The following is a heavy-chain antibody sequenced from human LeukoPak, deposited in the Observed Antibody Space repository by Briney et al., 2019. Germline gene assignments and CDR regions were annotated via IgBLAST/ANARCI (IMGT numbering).Heavy chain of an antibody. D-gene: IGHD2-15*01. CDR1: GYTFTGYF. CDR3: AREGCSGGSCYSEGGGYYMDV. J-gene: IGHJ6*03. V-gene: IGHV1-2*02. CDR2: INPNSGDT. Sequence: ASVKVSCKASGYTFTGYFMHWMRQAPGQGLEWMGWINPNSGDTNYAQKLQGRVTMTTDTSTSTAYMELRSLRSDDTAVYYCAREGCSGGSCYSEGGGYYMDVWGKGTTVTVSS.